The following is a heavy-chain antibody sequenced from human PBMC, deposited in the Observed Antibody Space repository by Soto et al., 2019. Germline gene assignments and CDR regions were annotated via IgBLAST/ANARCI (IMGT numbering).Heavy chain of an antibody. CDR2: IKQDGSEK. Sequence: GGSLRLSCAASGFTFSSYWMSWVRQAPGKGLEWVANIKQDGSEKYYVDSVKGRFTISRDNAKNSLYLQMNSLRAEDTAVYYCARAGYSSSWYNYYGMDVWGQGTTVTVSS. V-gene: IGHV3-7*04. CDR3: ARAGYSSSWYNYYGMDV. CDR1: GFTFSSYW. J-gene: IGHJ6*02. D-gene: IGHD6-13*01.